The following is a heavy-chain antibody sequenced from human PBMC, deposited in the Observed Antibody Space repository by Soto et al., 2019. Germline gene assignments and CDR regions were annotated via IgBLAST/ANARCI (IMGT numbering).Heavy chain of an antibody. CDR1: GFSFSTYG. CDR2: IWYEGLNI. V-gene: IGHV3-33*01. Sequence: QAQLVESGGGVVQPGTSLRLSCAASGFSFSTYGMHWVRQTPGKGLEWVAIIWYEGLNIYYADSVKGRFPISRDESKNTVYLEMNSLRPGDTAVYYCARAGPYCGSDCYPWAFDIWGHGTVVTVSS. CDR3: ARAGPYCGSDCYPWAFDI. J-gene: IGHJ3*02. D-gene: IGHD2-21*02.